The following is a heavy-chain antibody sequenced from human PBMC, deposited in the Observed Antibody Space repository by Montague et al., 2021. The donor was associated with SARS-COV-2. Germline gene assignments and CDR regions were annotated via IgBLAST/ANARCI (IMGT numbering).Heavy chain of an antibody. D-gene: IGHD3-10*01. J-gene: IGHJ4*02. CDR1: GGSFSGYY. Sequence: SETLSLTCAVYGGSFSGYYWSWIRQPPGKGLEWIGEINHSGSTNYNPSLESRVTISVDTSKNQFSLKLTSVTAADTAVYYCARRVVVRGVIRPPHYYFDYWGQGTLVTVSS. V-gene: IGHV4-34*01. CDR2: INHSGST. CDR3: ARRVVVRGVIRPPHYYFDY.